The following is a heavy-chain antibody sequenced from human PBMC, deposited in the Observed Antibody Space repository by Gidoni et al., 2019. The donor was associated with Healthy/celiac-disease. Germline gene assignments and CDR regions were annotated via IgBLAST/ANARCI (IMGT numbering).Heavy chain of an antibody. CDR1: GGTFSSYA. Sequence: QVQLVQSGAEVKKPGSSVKVSCKASGGTFSSYAISWVRQAPGQGLEWMGGIIPIFGTANYAQKFQGRVTITADESTSTAYMELSSLRSEDTAVYYCARDREVRGVIGEEYYGMDVWGQRTTVTVSS. D-gene: IGHD3-10*01. CDR3: ARDREVRGVIGEEYYGMDV. CDR2: IIPIFGTA. V-gene: IGHV1-69*01. J-gene: IGHJ6*02.